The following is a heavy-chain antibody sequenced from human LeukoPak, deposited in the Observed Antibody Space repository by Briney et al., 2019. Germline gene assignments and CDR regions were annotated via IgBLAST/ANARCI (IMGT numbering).Heavy chain of an antibody. V-gene: IGHV4-59*01. CDR1: GGSISSYN. Sequence: PSETLSLTCTVSGGSISSYNWSWIRQPPGKGLEWIGYIHYSGITNYNPPLKSRVTTSVDTSKLQFSLKLNSVTAADTAMYYCARLAVAGPNWFAPGGQGTRVTVP. J-gene: IGHJ5*02. CDR2: IHYSGIT. D-gene: IGHD6-19*01. CDR3: ARLAVAGPNWFAP.